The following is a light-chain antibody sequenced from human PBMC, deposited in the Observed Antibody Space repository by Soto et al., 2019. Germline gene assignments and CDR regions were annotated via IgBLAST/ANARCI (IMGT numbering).Light chain of an antibody. Sequence: IQMTQSPSSLSASVGDRVTITCRASQSISSYLNWYQQKPGKAPKLLIYAASSLQSGVPSMFSGCGSGTDFTLTISSLQPEDFATYYCQQSYSTPPTFGRGTKVDIK. J-gene: IGKJ1*01. CDR1: QSISSY. CDR2: AAS. CDR3: QQSYSTPPT. V-gene: IGKV1-39*01.